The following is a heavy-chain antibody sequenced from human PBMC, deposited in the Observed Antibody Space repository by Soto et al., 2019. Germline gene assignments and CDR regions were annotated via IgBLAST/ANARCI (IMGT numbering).Heavy chain of an antibody. CDR2: LHYSGST. D-gene: IGHD4-17*01. CDR3: AGGTYGGPFDF. J-gene: IGHJ4*02. V-gene: IGHV4-59*01. CDR1: GGSISSYY. Sequence: ASETLSLTCTVSGGSISSYYWSWIRQPPGKGLEWIGYLHYSGSTNYNSSLKSRVTISVDTSKNQFSLKLTSVTTADTAVYYCAGGTYGGPFDFWGQGTLVTVSS.